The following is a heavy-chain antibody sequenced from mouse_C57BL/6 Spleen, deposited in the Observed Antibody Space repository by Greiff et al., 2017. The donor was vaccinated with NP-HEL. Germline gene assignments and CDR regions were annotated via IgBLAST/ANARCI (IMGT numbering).Heavy chain of an antibody. CDR1: GFTFSSYA. CDR2: ISDGGSYT. D-gene: IGHD1-1*01. J-gene: IGHJ4*01. CDR3: ARDLGLLRAMDY. V-gene: IGHV5-4*01. Sequence: EVMLVESGGGLVKPGGSLKLSCAASGFTFSSYAMSWVRQTPEKRLEWVATISDGGSYTYYPDNVKGRFTISRDNAKNNLYLQMSHLKSEDTAMYYCARDLGLLRAMDYWGQGTSVTVSS.